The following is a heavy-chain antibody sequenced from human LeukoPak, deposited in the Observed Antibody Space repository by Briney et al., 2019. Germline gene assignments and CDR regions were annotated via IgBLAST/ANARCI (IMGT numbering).Heavy chain of an antibody. J-gene: IGHJ4*02. V-gene: IGHV3-30*18. CDR2: ISYDGSNK. Sequence: GRSLRLSCAASGFTFSSYGMHWVRQAPGKGLEWVAVISYDGSNKYYADSVKGRFTISRDNSKNTLFLQLNSLRAEDTAVYYCAKGADTTGWCVESSDEGNFDYWGQGTLVTVSS. CDR1: GFTFSSYG. CDR3: AKGADTTGWCVESSDEGNFDY. D-gene: IGHD6-19*01.